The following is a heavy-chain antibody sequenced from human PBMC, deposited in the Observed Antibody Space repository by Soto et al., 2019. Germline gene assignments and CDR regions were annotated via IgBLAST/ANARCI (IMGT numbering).Heavy chain of an antibody. CDR1: GGSISSYY. V-gene: IGHV4-59*01. J-gene: IGHJ6*02. CDR3: ASGALRHNWNYGYYYGMDV. CDR2: IYYSGST. D-gene: IGHD1-7*01. Sequence: SETLSLTCTVSGGSISSYYWSWIRQPPGKGLEWIGYIYYSGSTNYNPSLKSRVTISVDTSKNQFSLKLSSVTAADTAVYYCASGALRHNWNYGYYYGMDVWGQGTTVTVSS.